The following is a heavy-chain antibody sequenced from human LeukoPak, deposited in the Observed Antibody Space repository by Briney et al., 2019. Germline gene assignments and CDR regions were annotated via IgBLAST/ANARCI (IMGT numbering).Heavy chain of an antibody. CDR3: ASGITMVRGPTHFDY. Sequence: GGSLRLSCAASGFTFSSYSMNWVRQAPGKGLGLVSSISSSSSYRYYADSVKGRFTISRDNAKNSLYLQMNSLRAEDTAVYYCASGITMVRGPTHFDYWGQGTLVTVSS. V-gene: IGHV3-21*01. D-gene: IGHD3-10*01. J-gene: IGHJ4*02. CDR1: GFTFSSYS. CDR2: ISSSSSYR.